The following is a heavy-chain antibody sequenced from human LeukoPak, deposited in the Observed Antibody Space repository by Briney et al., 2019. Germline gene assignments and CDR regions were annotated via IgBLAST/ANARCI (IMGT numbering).Heavy chain of an antibody. Sequence: SETLSLTCTVSGYSITTGYYWAWIRQPPGKGPEWIGSMYHNSGATFYSPSLKSRVTISVDTSKNQLSLKLSSVTAADTAVYYCAREDGSGWPRYSWFDPWGQGTLVTVSS. CDR1: GYSITTGYY. J-gene: IGHJ5*02. CDR3: AREDGSGWPRYSWFDP. D-gene: IGHD6-19*01. V-gene: IGHV4-38-2*02. CDR2: MYHNSGAT.